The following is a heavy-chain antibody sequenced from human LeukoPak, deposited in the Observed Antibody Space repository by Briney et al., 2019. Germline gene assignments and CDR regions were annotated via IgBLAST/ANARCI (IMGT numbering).Heavy chain of an antibody. Sequence: PGGSLRLSCAASGFTFSIYSMNWVRQAPGKGLEWVSSINSGSTHFYYADSVRGRFTISRDNTKNSLFLQMNSLRAEDTAVYYCASSYWYFDLWGRGTLVTVSS. CDR1: GFTFSIYS. V-gene: IGHV3-21*06. J-gene: IGHJ2*01. CDR2: INSGSTHF. CDR3: ASSYWYFDL.